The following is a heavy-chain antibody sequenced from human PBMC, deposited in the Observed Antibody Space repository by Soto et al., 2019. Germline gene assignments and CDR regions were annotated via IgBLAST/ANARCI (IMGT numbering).Heavy chain of an antibody. CDR3: AKGDSFSGSSGSCDY. CDR2: INPNSGGT. J-gene: IGHJ4*02. V-gene: IGHV1-2*02. D-gene: IGHD6-19*01. CDR1: GYTFSGYY. Sequence: ASVKVSCKASGYTFSGYYIHWLRQAPGQGLEWMGWINPNSGGTNYAQKFQGRVTVTRDTPTSTAYMELSRLTSDDTAVYYCAKGDSFSGSSGSCDYWGQGTLVTVSS.